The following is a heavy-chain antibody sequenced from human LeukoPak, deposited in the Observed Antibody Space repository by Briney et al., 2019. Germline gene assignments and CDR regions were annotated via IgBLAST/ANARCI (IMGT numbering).Heavy chain of an antibody. CDR2: IYYSGST. CDR1: GGSISSYY. CDR3: ARALAVAGRFYFDY. D-gene: IGHD6-19*01. Sequence: SETLSLTCTVSGGSISSYYWSWIRQPPGKGLEWIGYIYYSGSTNYNPSLKSRVTISVDTSKNQFSLKLSSVTAADTAVYYCARALAVAGRFYFDYWGQGTLVTVSS. J-gene: IGHJ4*02. V-gene: IGHV4-59*01.